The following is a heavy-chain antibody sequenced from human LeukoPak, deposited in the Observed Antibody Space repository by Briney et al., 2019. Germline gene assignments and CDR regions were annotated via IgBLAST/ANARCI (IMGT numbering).Heavy chain of an antibody. CDR3: ARDIGEGADYYYYMDV. D-gene: IGHD3-3*01. Sequence: SVKVSCKASGYTFTSYGISWVRQAPGQGLEWMGWIIPNFATANYAQKLQGRVTITADESTSTAYMELRSLRSEDTAVYYCARDIGEGADYYYYMDVWGKGTTVTVSS. J-gene: IGHJ6*03. V-gene: IGHV1-69*13. CDR1: GYTFTSYG. CDR2: IIPNFATA.